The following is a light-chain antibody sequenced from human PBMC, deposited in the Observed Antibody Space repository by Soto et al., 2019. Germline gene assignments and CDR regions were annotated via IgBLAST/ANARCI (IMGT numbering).Light chain of an antibody. J-gene: IGKJ5*01. CDR3: QQFGSSVT. Sequence: VFTHAPASLSVSPGARATLSCRASQTISNNVACYQLKDGQVPRLLIYRTSTRATGIPDRFSGSGSGTDFTLTISRLEPEDFAVYYCQQFGSSVTFGQGTRLEI. CDR2: RTS. V-gene: IGKV3-20*01. CDR1: QTISNN.